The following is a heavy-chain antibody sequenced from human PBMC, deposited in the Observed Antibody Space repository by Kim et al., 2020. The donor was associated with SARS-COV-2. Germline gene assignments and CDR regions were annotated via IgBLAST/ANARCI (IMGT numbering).Heavy chain of an antibody. V-gene: IGHV3-23*01. J-gene: IGHJ4*02. Sequence: RFTISRDHSKNTLYLQMNSLRAEDTAVYYCAKHAGTSYYDILTGYPYFDYWGQGTLVTVSS. D-gene: IGHD3-9*01. CDR3: AKHAGTSYYDILTGYPYFDY.